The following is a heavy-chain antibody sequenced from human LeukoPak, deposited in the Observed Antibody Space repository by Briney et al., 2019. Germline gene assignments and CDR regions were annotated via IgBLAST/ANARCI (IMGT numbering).Heavy chain of an antibody. V-gene: IGHV3-48*04. CDR2: ISSSSNMK. CDR1: GFTFSSYS. CDR3: ARYGDYRHFYYYMDV. D-gene: IGHD4-17*01. Sequence: GGSLRLSCVASGFTFSSYSMTWVRQAPGKGLEWVSYISSSSNMKHYADSVRGRSTIFRDNAKNSLYLHMDSLRADDTAMYYCARYGDYRHFYYYMDVWGKGTRVTVSS. J-gene: IGHJ6*03.